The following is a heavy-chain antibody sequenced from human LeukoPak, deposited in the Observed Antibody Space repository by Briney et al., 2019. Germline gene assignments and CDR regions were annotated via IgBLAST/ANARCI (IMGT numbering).Heavy chain of an antibody. V-gene: IGHV4-34*01. J-gene: IGHJ4*02. CDR2: INHSGST. CDR3: ARDGIVVVPAAQGYYFDY. CDR1: GGSFSGYY. Sequence: PSETLSLTCAVYGGSFSGYYWSWIRQPPGKGLEWIGEINHSGSTNYNPSLKSRVTISADTSKNQFSLQLSSVTAADTAVYYSARDGIVVVPAAQGYYFDYWGQGTLVTVSS. D-gene: IGHD2-2*01.